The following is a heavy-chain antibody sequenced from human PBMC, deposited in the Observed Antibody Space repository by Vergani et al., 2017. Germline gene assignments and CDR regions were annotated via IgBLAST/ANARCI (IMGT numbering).Heavy chain of an antibody. J-gene: IGHJ6*03. Sequence: QVQLQESGPGLVKPSQTLSLTCTVSGGSISSGGYYWSWIRQHPGKGLEWIGYIYYSGSTYYYPSLKSRVTISVDTSKNQFSLKLSSVTAADTAVYYCARDRGAAAERMGYYYYYMDVWGKGTTVTVSS. V-gene: IGHV4-31*03. D-gene: IGHD6-13*01. CDR2: IYYSGST. CDR3: ARDRGAAAERMGYYYYYMDV. CDR1: GGSISSGGYY.